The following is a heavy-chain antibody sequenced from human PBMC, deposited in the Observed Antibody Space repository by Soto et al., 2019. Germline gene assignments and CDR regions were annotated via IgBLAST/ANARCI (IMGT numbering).Heavy chain of an antibody. J-gene: IGHJ6*02. Sequence: QVQLQQWGAGLLKPSETLSLTCAVYGGSLIGYYWSWIRQPPGKGLEWIGEINHSGSTNYNPSLKSRVTISVDTSKNQFSLKLSSVTAADTAVYYCARGKNYYDMPYGMDVWGQGTTVTDSS. D-gene: IGHD3-3*01. CDR1: GGSLIGYY. V-gene: IGHV4-34*01. CDR2: INHSGST. CDR3: ARGKNYYDMPYGMDV.